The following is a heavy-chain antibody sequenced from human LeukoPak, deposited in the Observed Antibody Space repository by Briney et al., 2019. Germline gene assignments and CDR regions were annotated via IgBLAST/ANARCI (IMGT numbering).Heavy chain of an antibody. J-gene: IGHJ4*02. CDR2: IIPIFGTA. CDR1: GGTFSSYA. Sequence: SVKVSCKASGGTFSSYAISWVRQAPGQGLEWMGGIIPIFGTANYAQKFQGRVTITTDESTSTAYMELSSLRSEDTAVYYCARADDFWSGEDYWGQGTLVTVSS. V-gene: IGHV1-69*05. D-gene: IGHD3-3*01. CDR3: ARADDFWSGEDY.